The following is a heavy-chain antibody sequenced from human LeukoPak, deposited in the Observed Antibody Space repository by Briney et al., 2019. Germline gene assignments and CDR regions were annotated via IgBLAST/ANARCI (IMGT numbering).Heavy chain of an antibody. CDR2: ISSSSSYI. Sequence: GGSLRLSCAASGFTFSSYSMNWVRQAPGKGLEWVSSISSSSSYIYYADSVKGRFTISRDNSKNTLYLQMNSLRAEDTAVYYCAKGYNWNDDGPLDYWGQGTLVAVSS. V-gene: IGHV3-21*01. D-gene: IGHD1-1*01. J-gene: IGHJ4*02. CDR1: GFTFSSYS. CDR3: AKGYNWNDDGPLDY.